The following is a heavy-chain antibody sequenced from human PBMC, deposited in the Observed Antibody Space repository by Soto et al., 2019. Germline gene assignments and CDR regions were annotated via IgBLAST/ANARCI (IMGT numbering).Heavy chain of an antibody. D-gene: IGHD3-10*01. CDR3: ARSFGELSYYFDY. CDR1: GYTFTSYA. J-gene: IGHJ4*02. CDR2: INAGNGNT. Sequence: ASVKVSCKASGYTFTSYAMHWVRQAPGQRLEWMGWINAGNGNTKYSQKFQGRVTITRDASASTAYMELSSLRSEDTAVYYCARSFGELSYYFDYWGQGTLVTVSS. V-gene: IGHV1-3*01.